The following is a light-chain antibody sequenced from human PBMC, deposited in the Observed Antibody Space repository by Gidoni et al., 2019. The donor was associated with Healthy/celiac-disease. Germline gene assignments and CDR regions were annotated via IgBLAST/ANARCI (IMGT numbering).Light chain of an antibody. CDR2: DAS. CDR1: QSISSW. J-gene: IGKJ2*01. CDR3: QQYNSYST. V-gene: IGKV1-5*01. Sequence: DIKMTQSPSTLSASVGDRVTITCRASQSISSWLAWYQQKPGKAPKPLIYDASSLESGVPSRFSGSVSGTEFTLTISSLQPDDFATYYCQQYNSYSTFGQGTKLEIK.